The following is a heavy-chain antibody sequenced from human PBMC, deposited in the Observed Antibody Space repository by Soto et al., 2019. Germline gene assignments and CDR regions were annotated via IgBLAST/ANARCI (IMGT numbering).Heavy chain of an antibody. CDR3: ARGRTLITGTSLDY. CDR1: GGSFSGYY. D-gene: IGHD1-20*01. CDR2: INHSGST. J-gene: IGHJ4*02. Sequence: QVQLQQWGAGLLKPSETLSLTCAVYGGSFSGYYWTWIRQPPGKGLEWIGEINHSGSTNYKPSLRSRVTISVYTSKNQLSLKVSSVTAADTAVYYCARGRTLITGTSLDYSGQGTLVTVSS. V-gene: IGHV4-34*01.